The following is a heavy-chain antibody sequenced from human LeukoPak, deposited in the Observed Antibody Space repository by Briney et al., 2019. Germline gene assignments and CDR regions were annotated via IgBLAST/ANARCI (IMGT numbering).Heavy chain of an antibody. CDR3: ARDRGGSYYPYFQH. CDR2: INPNSGGT. CDR1: GYTFTDYF. V-gene: IGHV1-2*06. Sequence: ASVKVSCKASGYTFTDYFVFWVRQAPGQGLEWMGRINPNSGGTNYAQKFQGRVTMTRDTSINTAYMELSRLRFDDTAVYYCARDRGGSYYPYFQHWGQGTLVTVSS. J-gene: IGHJ1*01. D-gene: IGHD1-26*01.